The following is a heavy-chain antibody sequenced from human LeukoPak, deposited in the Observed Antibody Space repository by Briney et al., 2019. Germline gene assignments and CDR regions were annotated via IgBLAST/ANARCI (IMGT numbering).Heavy chain of an antibody. CDR3: ARVPLWFGELSFDY. Sequence: ASVKVSCKASGYTFTGYYMHWVRQAPGQGLEWMGWINPNSGGTNNAQKFQGRVTMTRDTSISTAYMELSRLRSDDTAVYYCARVPLWFGELSFDYWGQGTLVTVSS. V-gene: IGHV1-2*02. CDR1: GYTFTGYY. D-gene: IGHD3-10*01. J-gene: IGHJ4*02. CDR2: INPNSGGT.